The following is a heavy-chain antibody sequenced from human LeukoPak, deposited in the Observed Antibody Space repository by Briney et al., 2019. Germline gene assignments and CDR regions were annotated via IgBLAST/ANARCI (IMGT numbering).Heavy chain of an antibody. CDR3: ARESISGGWFDP. CDR1: DGSIRSGDYY. V-gene: IGHV4-30-4*08. Sequence: SETLSLTCTVSDGSIRSGDYYWNWIRQPPGKGLEWIGYIYYSGCTYYNPSLKSRVTISVDTSKNQFSLKLSSVTAADTALYYCARESISGGWFDPCGQGTLVTVSS. CDR2: IYYSGCT. J-gene: IGHJ5*02. D-gene: IGHD6-6*01.